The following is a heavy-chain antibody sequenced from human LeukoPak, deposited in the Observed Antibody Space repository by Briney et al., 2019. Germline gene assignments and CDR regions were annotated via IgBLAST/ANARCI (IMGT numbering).Heavy chain of an antibody. CDR3: ARDRVATSHFDY. V-gene: IGHV1-46*03. CDR2: INPSGGST. CDR1: GYTFTSYY. D-gene: IGHD5-24*01. J-gene: IGHJ4*02. Sequence: ASVKVSCKASGYTFTSYYMQWMRQAPGQGLEWMGIINPSGGSTSYAQKFQGRVTMTRDTSMSTVYMELSSLRSEDTAVYYCARDRVATSHFDYWGQGTLVTVSS.